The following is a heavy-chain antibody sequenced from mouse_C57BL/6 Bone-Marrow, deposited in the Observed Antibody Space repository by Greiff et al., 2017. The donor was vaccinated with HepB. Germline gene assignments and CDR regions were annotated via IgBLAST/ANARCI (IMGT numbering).Heavy chain of an antibody. D-gene: IGHD1-1*01. J-gene: IGHJ1*03. CDR1: GYTFTSYW. CDR3: DRKSWVYYGSSYWYFDG. Sequence: QVQLKQPGTELVKPGASVKLSCKASGYTFTSYWMHWVKQRPGQGLEWIGNINPSNGGTNYNEKFKSKATLTVDKSSSTAYMQRSSLTSEDSAVYYCDRKSWVYYGSSYWYFDGWGTGTTVTVSS. CDR2: INPSNGGT. V-gene: IGHV1-53*01.